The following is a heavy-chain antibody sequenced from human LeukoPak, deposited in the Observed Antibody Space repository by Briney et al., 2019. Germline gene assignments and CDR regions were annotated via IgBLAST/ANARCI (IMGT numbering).Heavy chain of an antibody. CDR1: GYTFTSCY. CDR2: INPSGGST. D-gene: IGHD4-23*01. V-gene: IGHV1-46*01. J-gene: IGHJ4*02. Sequence: GASVKVSCKASGYTFTSCYMHWVRQAPGQGLEWMGIINPSGGSTSYAQKFQGRITMTRDMSTSTVYMELSSLRSEDTAVYYCARVDPTVVYDYWGQGTLVTVSS. CDR3: ARVDPTVVYDY.